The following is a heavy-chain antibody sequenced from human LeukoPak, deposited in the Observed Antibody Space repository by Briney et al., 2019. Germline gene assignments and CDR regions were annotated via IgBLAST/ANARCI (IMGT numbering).Heavy chain of an antibody. CDR3: ARRAPYYGSGSYYNRGNWFDP. J-gene: IGHJ5*02. V-gene: IGHV4-34*01. CDR2: INHSGST. CDR1: GGSFSGYY. Sequence: SETLSLTCAVYGGSFSGYYWSWIRQPPGKGPEWIGEINHSGSTNYNPSLKSRVTISVDTSKNQFSLKLSSVTAADTAVYYCARRAPYYGSGSYYNRGNWFDPRGQGTLVTVSS. D-gene: IGHD3-10*01.